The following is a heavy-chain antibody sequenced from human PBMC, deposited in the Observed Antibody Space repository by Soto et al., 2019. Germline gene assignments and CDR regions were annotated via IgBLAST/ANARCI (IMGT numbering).Heavy chain of an antibody. D-gene: IGHD2-15*01. V-gene: IGHV3-30*03. CDR3: VTDVVRAAATDY. CDR1: GFKSDSYV. Sequence: VGSLRLSCVTSGFKSDSYVIHWVRQTPGKGLQWVAAISSDGSLEHYIDSLKGRVTFSRDNSKNTLYLQMNSLRTEDTALYYSVTDVVRAAATDYWGQGTLVTVSS. CDR2: ISSDGSLE. J-gene: IGHJ4*02.